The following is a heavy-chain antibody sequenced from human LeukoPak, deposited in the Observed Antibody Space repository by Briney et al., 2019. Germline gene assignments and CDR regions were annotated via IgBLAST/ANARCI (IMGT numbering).Heavy chain of an antibody. CDR2: IYYSGST. D-gene: IGHD3-22*01. V-gene: IGHV4-59*01. CDR3: ARHGGGTMTLY. J-gene: IGHJ4*02. Sequence: SPSETLSLTCTVSGGSMSSYYWSWIRQPPGKGLEWIGYIYYSGSTSYNPSLKSRVTISVDTSKIQFPLKLNSVTAADTAVYYCARHGGGTMTLYWGQGTLVTVSS. CDR1: GGSMSSYY.